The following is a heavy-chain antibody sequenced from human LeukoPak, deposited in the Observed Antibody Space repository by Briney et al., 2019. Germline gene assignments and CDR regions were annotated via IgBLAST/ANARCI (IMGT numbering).Heavy chain of an antibody. D-gene: IGHD6-19*01. J-gene: IGHJ4*02. CDR3: ATKQWLAPPPDS. CDR1: GFTFSKYW. CDR2: INTDGTVT. Sequence: GGSLRLSCAASGFTFSKYWMLWVRQAPGKGLESVSRINTDGTVTTYADSVKGRFTVPRDNADNTMFLQMNSVRDEDAAVYYCATKQWLAPPPDSWGQGTPVTVSS. V-gene: IGHV3-74*01.